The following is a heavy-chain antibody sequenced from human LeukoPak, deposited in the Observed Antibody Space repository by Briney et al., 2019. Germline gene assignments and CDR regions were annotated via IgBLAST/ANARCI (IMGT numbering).Heavy chain of an antibody. D-gene: IGHD2-21*01. CDR2: ISDDGSYT. Sequence: GGSLRLSCAASGFSFSSHWVHWVRQAPGKGLVWVSRISDDGSYTSNVDSVKGRFTISRDNVNNMLYLRMNSLRAEDTAVYYCASFGISWRSSYWGQGTLVTVSS. CDR1: GFSFSSHW. V-gene: IGHV3-74*01. J-gene: IGHJ4*02. CDR3: ASFGISWRSSY.